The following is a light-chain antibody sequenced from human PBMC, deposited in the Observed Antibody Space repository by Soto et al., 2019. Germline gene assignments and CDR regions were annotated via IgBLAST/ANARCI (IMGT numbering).Light chain of an antibody. CDR2: DAS. V-gene: IGKV3-20*01. CDR1: QTVRNNY. Sequence: EIVLTQSPATLSLSPGIRATLSCRASQTVRNNYLAWYQQKPGQAPRLLIYDASSRATGIPDRFSGGGSGTDFTLTISRLEPEDFAVYYCQQFSSYPLTFGGGTKVDIK. CDR3: QQFSSYPLT. J-gene: IGKJ4*01.